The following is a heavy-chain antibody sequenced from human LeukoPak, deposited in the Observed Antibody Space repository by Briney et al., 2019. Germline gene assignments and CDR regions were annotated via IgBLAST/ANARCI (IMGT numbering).Heavy chain of an antibody. CDR2: INGDGSDT. Sequence: QPGRSLRLSCAASGFTFSGYWMHWARQSPGKGLVWVSCINGDGSDTRYADSVKGRFTISRDNAKNTLYLQMNSLRVEDTAVYYCARDPRNKGFDPWGQGTLVTVSS. D-gene: IGHD1/OR15-1a*01. CDR1: GFTFSGYW. V-gene: IGHV3-74*01. J-gene: IGHJ5*02. CDR3: ARDPRNKGFDP.